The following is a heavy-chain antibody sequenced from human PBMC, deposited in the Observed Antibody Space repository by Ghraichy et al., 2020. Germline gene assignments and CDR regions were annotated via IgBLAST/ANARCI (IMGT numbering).Heavy chain of an antibody. J-gene: IGHJ6*02. Sequence: SETLSLTCTVSGDSISNYYWHWIRQPPGKGLEWIGYLYYSGGTNYNPSLRSRVTMSVDTSKNQFSLKLSSVTAADSAVYYCARGHWSGNTCYAWDYYYGMDVWGQGTPVTVSS. CDR3: ARGHWSGNTCYAWDYYYGMDV. D-gene: IGHD2-2*01. CDR1: GDSISNYY. CDR2: LYYSGGT. V-gene: IGHV4-59*01.